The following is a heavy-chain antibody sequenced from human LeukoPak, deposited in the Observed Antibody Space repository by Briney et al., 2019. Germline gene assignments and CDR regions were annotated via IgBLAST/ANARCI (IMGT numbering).Heavy chain of an antibody. J-gene: IGHJ4*02. CDR2: IKPDGSET. D-gene: IGHD3-10*01. Sequence: GGSLRLSCVASGFPFKGYWMTWVRQSPGKGLHWVANIKPDGSETNYLDSVKGRFTISRDNARDSLFLEMNNLRVDDTAVYYCARDGGELWPLDEWGQGILVTVSS. V-gene: IGHV3-7*01. CDR3: ARDGGELWPLDE. CDR1: GFPFKGYW.